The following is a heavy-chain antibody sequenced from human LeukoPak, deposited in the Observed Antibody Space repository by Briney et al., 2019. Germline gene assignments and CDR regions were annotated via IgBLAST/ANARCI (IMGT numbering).Heavy chain of an antibody. D-gene: IGHD5-18*01. V-gene: IGHV3-64*01. CDR3: VGGRGYIYGSDY. Sequence: GGSLRLSCAASDFMFSNYDMHWVRQAPGKGLEYVSHISADGGSTYYAISVKGRFTISRDNSKNTLYLQMGSLRAEDMAVYYCVGGRGYIYGSDYWGQGTLVTVSS. CDR1: DFMFSNYD. J-gene: IGHJ4*02. CDR2: ISADGGST.